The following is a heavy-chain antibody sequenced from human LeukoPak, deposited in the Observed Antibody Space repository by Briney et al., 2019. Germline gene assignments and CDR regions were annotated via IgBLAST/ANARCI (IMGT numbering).Heavy chain of an antibody. CDR2: IYGSGGT. CDR1: GGSISSYF. Sequence: SETLSLTCTVSGGSISSYFWSWIRQPPGKGLEWIGYIYGSGGTNYNPSLKSRLTISLDTSKSHFSLNLSSVTAADTAVYYCARQDHYDSSGFKGRAFDIWGQGTMVAVSS. CDR3: ARQDHYDSSGFKGRAFDI. J-gene: IGHJ3*02. V-gene: IGHV4-59*08. D-gene: IGHD3-22*01.